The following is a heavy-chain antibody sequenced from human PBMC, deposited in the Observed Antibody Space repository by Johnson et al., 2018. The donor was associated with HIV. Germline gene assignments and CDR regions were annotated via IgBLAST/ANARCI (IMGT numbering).Heavy chain of an antibody. J-gene: IGHJ3*02. CDR1: GITFSDYQ. CDR3: ARGGSDAFDI. D-gene: IGHD3-16*01. Sequence: QVQLVESGGGVVQPGGSLRLSCAASGITFSDYQMSWIRQAPGKGLEWVSFIRYDGSNKYYADSGKGRFTISRDNSKNTLSLQINSLRADDTAVYYCARGGSDAFDIWGQGTMVTVSS. CDR2: IRYDGSNK. V-gene: IGHV3-30*02.